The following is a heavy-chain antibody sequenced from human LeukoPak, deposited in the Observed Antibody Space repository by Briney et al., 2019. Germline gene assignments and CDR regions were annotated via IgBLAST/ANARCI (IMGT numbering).Heavy chain of an antibody. CDR3: ARDLQYLLLMGEIDY. Sequence: PGGSLRLSCAASGFTVSSNYMSWVRQAPGKGLEWVSVIYSGGSTYYADSVKGRFTISRDNSKNTLYLQMNSLRAEDTAVYYCARDLQYLLLMGEIDYWGQGTLVTVSS. CDR2: IYSGGST. D-gene: IGHD4-11*01. CDR1: GFTVSSNY. J-gene: IGHJ4*02. V-gene: IGHV3-53*01.